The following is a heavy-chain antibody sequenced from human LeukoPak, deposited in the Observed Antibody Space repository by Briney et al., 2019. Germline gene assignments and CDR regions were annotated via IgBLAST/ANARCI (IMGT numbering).Heavy chain of an antibody. D-gene: IGHD5-12*01. V-gene: IGHV4-34*01. CDR3: ARVPLWWLTPSDS. Sequence: SETLSLTCAVSGGSLSPHYWSWIRRPLGKGLEWIGEINNRGTTNYSPSLRGRATISVDTSKNQFSLRLTSVTAADTAIYYCARVPLWWLTPSDSWGQGTLATVSS. CDR2: INNRGTT. CDR1: GGSLSPHY. J-gene: IGHJ4*02.